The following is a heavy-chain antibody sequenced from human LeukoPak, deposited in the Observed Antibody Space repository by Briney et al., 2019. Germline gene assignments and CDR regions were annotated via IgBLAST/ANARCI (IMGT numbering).Heavy chain of an antibody. D-gene: IGHD3-16*01. J-gene: IGHJ4*02. Sequence: GRSLRLSCAASGFTFSSYGMHWVRQAPGKGLEWVAVISYDGSNKYYADSVKGRFTISRDNSKNTLYLQMNSLRAEDTAVYYCARDGDFDYWGQGTLVTVSS. CDR2: ISYDGSNK. CDR3: ARDGDFDY. V-gene: IGHV3-30*03. CDR1: GFTFSSYG.